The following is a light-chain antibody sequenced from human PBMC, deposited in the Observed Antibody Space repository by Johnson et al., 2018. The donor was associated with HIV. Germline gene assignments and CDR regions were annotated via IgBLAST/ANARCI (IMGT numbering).Light chain of an antibody. CDR1: SSNIGNNY. Sequence: HSVLTQPPSVSAAPGQKVTISCSGSSSNIGNNYVSWYQQLPGTAPKLLIYDNTKRPSGIPDRFSGSKSGTSATLGITGLQTGDEADYYCGTWDSSLNAYVFGAGTKVTVL. CDR2: DNT. J-gene: IGLJ1*01. V-gene: IGLV1-51*01. CDR3: GTWDSSLNAYV.